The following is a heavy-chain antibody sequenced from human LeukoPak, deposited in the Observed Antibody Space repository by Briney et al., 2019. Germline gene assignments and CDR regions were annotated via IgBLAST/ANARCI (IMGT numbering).Heavy chain of an antibody. Sequence: ASVKVSCKASGYTFTSYDINWVRQATGQGLEWMGWMNPNSGNTGYAQKFQGRVTMTRNTSISTAYMELSSLRSEDTAVYYCARGLGDFWSGYFEGTPGRRQNWFDPWGQGTLVTVSS. CDR3: ARGLGDFWSGYFEGTPGRRQNWFDP. J-gene: IGHJ5*02. D-gene: IGHD3-3*01. CDR2: MNPNSGNT. V-gene: IGHV1-8*01. CDR1: GYTFTSYD.